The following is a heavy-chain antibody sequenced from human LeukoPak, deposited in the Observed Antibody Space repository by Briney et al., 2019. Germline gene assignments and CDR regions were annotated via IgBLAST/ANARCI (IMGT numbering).Heavy chain of an antibody. CDR1: GFTFDDYA. V-gene: IGHV3-43*02. D-gene: IGHD4-17*01. CDR3: AKDGYGGYDY. J-gene: IGHJ4*02. CDR2: ISGHGDKT. Sequence: PGGSLRLSCAASGFTFDDYAMHWVRQAPGKGLEWVSLISGHGDKTYYADSVNGRFTISRDKSKNSLFLQMKSLRTEDTALYFCAKDGYGGYDYWGQGTQVTVSS.